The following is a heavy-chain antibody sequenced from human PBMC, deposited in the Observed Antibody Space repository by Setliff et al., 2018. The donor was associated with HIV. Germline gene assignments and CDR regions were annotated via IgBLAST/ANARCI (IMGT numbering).Heavy chain of an antibody. CDR3: AYSGRQLRGPYFDF. J-gene: IGHJ4*02. V-gene: IGHV2-5*01. CDR2: IYWNNNK. Sequence: LVNPTQTLTLTCTFSGLSLSTSGVGVGWIRQSPGKALEWLAFIYWNNNKHYSTSLKSRLTATKDTSKNRVVFTMTNMDPVDTATYYCAYSGRQLRGPYFDFWGQGTPVTVSS. CDR1: GLSLSTSGVG. D-gene: IGHD1-1*01.